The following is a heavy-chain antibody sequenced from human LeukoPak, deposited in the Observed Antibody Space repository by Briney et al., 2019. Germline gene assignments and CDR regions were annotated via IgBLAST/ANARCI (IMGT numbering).Heavy chain of an antibody. D-gene: IGHD3-10*01. V-gene: IGHV4-34*01. CDR2: INHSGST. CDR3: ARGYGSGSYNWFDP. J-gene: IGHJ5*02. Sequence: TPSPTCAVYGGSSSGYYWSWIRQPPGTGLEGFGEINHSGSTNYTPALKSRVTISVDTSKNQFSLKLSSVTAADTAVYYCARGYGSGSYNWFDPWGQGTLVTVSS. CDR1: GGSSSGYY.